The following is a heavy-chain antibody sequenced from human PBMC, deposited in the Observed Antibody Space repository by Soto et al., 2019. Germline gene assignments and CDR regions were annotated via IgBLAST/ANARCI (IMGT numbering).Heavy chain of an antibody. Sequence: EVRLVESGGGLVQPGGSLRLSCAASGFTFSDYWMHWVRQAPGKGLVWVSRVNTDGNSVGYAESVKGRFTISRDNVKSTLYLQMNSLRVEDTAVYYCVRDRYYYDASGLGYWGQGTLVTVSS. J-gene: IGHJ4*02. D-gene: IGHD3-22*01. CDR2: VNTDGNSV. CDR3: VRDRYYYDASGLGY. V-gene: IGHV3-74*01. CDR1: GFTFSDYW.